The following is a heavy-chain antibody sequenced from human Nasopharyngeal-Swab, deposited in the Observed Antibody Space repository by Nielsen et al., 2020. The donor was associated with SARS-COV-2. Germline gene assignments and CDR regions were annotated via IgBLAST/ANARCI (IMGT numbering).Heavy chain of an antibody. CDR2: INPSGGST. D-gene: IGHD3-22*01. V-gene: IGHV1-46*01. J-gene: IGHJ4*02. CDR3: ARVIDGDYYDRSGFDY. CDR1: GYTFTSYY. Sequence: ASVKVSCKASGYTFTSYYMHLVRQAPGQGLEWIGIINPSGGSTSYAQKFQGRVTMNRDTSTSPVYMELSSLRSEDTAVYYCARVIDGDYYDRSGFDYWGQGTLVTVSS.